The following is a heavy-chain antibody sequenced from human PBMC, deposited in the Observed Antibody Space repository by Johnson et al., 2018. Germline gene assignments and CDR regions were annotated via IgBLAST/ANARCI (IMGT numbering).Heavy chain of an antibody. CDR1: DFTFRSYA. J-gene: IGHJ6*02. V-gene: IGHV3-23*04. CDR2: INDDGGRI. CDR3: ENHGDYMTYYYGLDV. Sequence: VQLVQSGGGLVQPGGSLRLSCVGYDFTFRSYAMSWVRQAPGKGLEWISTINDDGGRIDYADSVKGRFNISRDNSKNTLFLQMHKLPDENTALYYCENHGDYMTYYYGLDVWGQGTTVIVSS. D-gene: IGHD4-17*01.